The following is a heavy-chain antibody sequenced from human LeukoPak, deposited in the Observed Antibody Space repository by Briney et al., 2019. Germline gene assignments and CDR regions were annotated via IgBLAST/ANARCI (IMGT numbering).Heavy chain of an antibody. CDR3: ASYNQRLSNWFFDL. V-gene: IGHV3-53*01. D-gene: IGHD6-25*01. CDR2: IYEGGSP. CDR1: GFIVNNKY. Sequence: GGSLRLSCAVSGFIVNNKYMTWVRQAPGKGLEWVSVIYEGGSPDYADSVKGRFSVSRDDSKNTVYLQMNSLRAEDTALYYCASYNQRLSNWFFDLWGRGTLVTVSS. J-gene: IGHJ2*01.